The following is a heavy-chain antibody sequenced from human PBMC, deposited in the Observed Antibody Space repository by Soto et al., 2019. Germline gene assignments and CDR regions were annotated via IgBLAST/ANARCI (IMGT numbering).Heavy chain of an antibody. CDR3: VKDMKWGGMTTIHYFDS. D-gene: IGHD1-26*01. V-gene: IGHV3-9*01. CDR1: GFTIDDYA. Sequence: DVQLVESGGGLVQPGRSLRLSCAASGFTIDDYAMHWVRQVPGKGLEWVSGISSNSDTIDYADSVKGRFTISRDNAKNXXFLQMNSLRPEDTALYYCVKDMKWGGMTTIHYFDSWGQGTLVTVSS. CDR2: ISSNSDTI. J-gene: IGHJ4*02.